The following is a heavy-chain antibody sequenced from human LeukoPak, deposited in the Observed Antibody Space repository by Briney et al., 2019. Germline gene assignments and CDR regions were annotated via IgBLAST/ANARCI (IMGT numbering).Heavy chain of an antibody. V-gene: IGHV4-34*01. J-gene: IGHJ4*02. D-gene: IGHD3-3*01. CDR3: ARGRGFLEWLFDY. CDR1: GGSFSGYC. Sequence: SETLSLTCAVYGGSFSGYCWSWIRQPPGKGLEWIGEINHSGSTNYNPSLKSRVTISVDTSKNQFSLKLSSVTAADTAVYYCARGRGFLEWLFDYWGQGTLVTVSS. CDR2: INHSGST.